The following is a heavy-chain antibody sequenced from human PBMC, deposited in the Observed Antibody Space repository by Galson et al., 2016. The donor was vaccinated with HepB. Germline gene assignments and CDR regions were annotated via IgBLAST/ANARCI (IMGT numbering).Heavy chain of an antibody. CDR2: IYYSGST. J-gene: IGHJ3*02. D-gene: IGHD2-15*01. V-gene: IGHV4-59*08. CDR3: ARRRGGDAFDI. Sequence: QPPGKGLEWIGYIYYSGSTNYNPSLKSRVTISVDTSKNQFSLKLSSVTAADTAVYYCARRRGGDAFDIWGQGTMVTVSS.